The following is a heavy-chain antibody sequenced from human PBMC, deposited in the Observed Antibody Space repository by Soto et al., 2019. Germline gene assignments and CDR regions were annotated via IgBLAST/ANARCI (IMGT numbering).Heavy chain of an antibody. CDR2: ISSTGNYI. CDR1: GFTFNTYS. Sequence: GGSLRLSCAASGFTFNTYSMNWVRQAPGKGLEWVSSISSTGNYIYYAASVKGRFTISRDNAKNSLYLQMNSLRAEDTVLYYCARSPAAGTPLGCWGQGTLVTVSS. CDR3: ARSPAAGTPLGC. J-gene: IGHJ4*02. V-gene: IGHV3-21*06. D-gene: IGHD6-13*01.